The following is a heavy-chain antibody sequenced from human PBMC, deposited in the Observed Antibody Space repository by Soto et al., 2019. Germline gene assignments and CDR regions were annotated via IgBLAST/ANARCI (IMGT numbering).Heavy chain of an antibody. J-gene: IGHJ6*02. CDR1: GFTFSSYG. Sequence: QVQLVESGGGVVQPGRSLRLSCAASGFTFSSYGMHWVRQAPGKGLEWVAVIWYDGSNKYYADSVKGRFTISRDNSKNTLYLQMNSLRAEDTAVYYCARSSDGGFDCLRVDVWGQGTTVTVSS. CDR3: ARSSDGGFDCLRVDV. D-gene: IGHD3-9*01. CDR2: IWYDGSNK. V-gene: IGHV3-33*01.